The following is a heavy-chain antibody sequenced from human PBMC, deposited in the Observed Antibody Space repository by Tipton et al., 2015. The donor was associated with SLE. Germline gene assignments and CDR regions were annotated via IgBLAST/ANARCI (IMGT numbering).Heavy chain of an antibody. V-gene: IGHV4-38-2*02. D-gene: IGHD3-10*01. J-gene: IGHJ5*02. CDR3: AREDYGSGSYEGGNWFDP. CDR1: GYSISSGYY. CDR2: IYHSGST. Sequence: TLSLTCAVSGYSISSGYYWGWIRQPPGKGLEWIGSIYHSGSTYYNPSPKSRVTISVDTSKNQFSLKLSSVTAADTAVYYCAREDYGSGSYEGGNWFDPWGQGTLVTVSS.